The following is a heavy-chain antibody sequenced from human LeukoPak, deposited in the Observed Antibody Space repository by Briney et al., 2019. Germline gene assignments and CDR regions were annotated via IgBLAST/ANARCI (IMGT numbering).Heavy chain of an antibody. J-gene: IGHJ4*02. CDR1: GYTFTSYD. Sequence: ASVKVSCKASGYTFTSYDINWVRQATGQGLEWMGWMNPNSGNTGYAQKFQGRVTITRNTSISTAYMELSSLRSEDTAMYYCARGRRAHPVDYWGQGTLVTVSS. CDR3: ARGRRAHPVDY. CDR2: MNPNSGNT. V-gene: IGHV1-8*03.